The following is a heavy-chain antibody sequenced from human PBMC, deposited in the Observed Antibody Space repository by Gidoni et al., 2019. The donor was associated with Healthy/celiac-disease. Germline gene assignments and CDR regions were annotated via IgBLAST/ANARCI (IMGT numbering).Heavy chain of an antibody. CDR1: GFTFSSYG. Sequence: VQLVESGGGVVLPGRSLRLCCAASGFTFSSYGMHWVRHAPGKGLDGVSVIWYDRSNKYYADSVKGRFTSSRDNSKNTLYLQMNSLRAEDTAVYYCARGLASLELLGYWGQGTLVTVSS. D-gene: IGHD1-7*01. V-gene: IGHV3-33*01. CDR2: IWYDRSNK. J-gene: IGHJ4*02. CDR3: ARGLASLELLGY.